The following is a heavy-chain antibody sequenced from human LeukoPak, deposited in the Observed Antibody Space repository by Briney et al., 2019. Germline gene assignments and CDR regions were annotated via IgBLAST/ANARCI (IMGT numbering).Heavy chain of an antibody. CDR1: GFTFDDYT. Sequence: GGSLRLSCAASGFTFDDYTMHWVRQAPGKGLEWVSLINWDGGSTYYADSVKGRFTISRDNSKNSLYLQMNSLRTEDTALYYCAKDNLDSYYGMDVWGQGTTVTVSS. D-gene: IGHD3-22*01. CDR3: AKDNLDSYYGMDV. CDR2: INWDGGST. J-gene: IGHJ6*02. V-gene: IGHV3-43*01.